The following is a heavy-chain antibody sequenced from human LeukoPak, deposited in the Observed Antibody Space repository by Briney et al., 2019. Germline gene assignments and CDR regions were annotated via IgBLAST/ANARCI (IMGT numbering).Heavy chain of an antibody. CDR3: ARVRGFGELFFDY. J-gene: IGHJ4*02. Sequence: ASVKVSCKASGYTFTSYAMHWVRQAPGQRLEWMGWINAGNGNTKYSQKFQGRVTITRDTSASTAYMELSSLRSEDAAVYYCARVRGFGELFFDYWGQGTPVTVSS. D-gene: IGHD3-10*01. CDR2: INAGNGNT. CDR1: GYTFTSYA. V-gene: IGHV1-3*01.